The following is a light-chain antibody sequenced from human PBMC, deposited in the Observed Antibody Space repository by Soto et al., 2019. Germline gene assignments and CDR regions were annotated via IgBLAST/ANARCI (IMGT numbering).Light chain of an antibody. J-gene: IGKJ1*01. CDR2: DAS. CDR3: QQYGSSPLT. Sequence: EIVLTQSPGTLSLSPGERATLSCRASQSVSSSYLVWYQQKPGQAPRLLIYDASSRTTGIPDRFSGSGSGTDFTLTISRLEPEDFAVYYCQQYGSSPLTFGQGTKVEIK. CDR1: QSVSSSY. V-gene: IGKV3-20*01.